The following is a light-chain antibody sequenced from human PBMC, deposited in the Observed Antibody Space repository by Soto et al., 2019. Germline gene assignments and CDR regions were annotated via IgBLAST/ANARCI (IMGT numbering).Light chain of an antibody. V-gene: IGKV1-39*01. CDR2: AAS. Sequence: DIQMTQSPSSLSASVGDRVTITCRASQSISSYLNWYPQKPGKAPKLLIYAASSLQSGVPSRFSGSGSGTDFTLTISSLQPEDFATYYCQQSYSTSITFGQGTRLEI. CDR1: QSISSY. J-gene: IGKJ5*01. CDR3: QQSYSTSIT.